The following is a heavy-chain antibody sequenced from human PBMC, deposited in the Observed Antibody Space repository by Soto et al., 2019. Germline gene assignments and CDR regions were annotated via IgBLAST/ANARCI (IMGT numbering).Heavy chain of an antibody. CDR3: GIDHGPTRGINWVDP. J-gene: IGHJ5*02. CDR1: GGSFATSDYN. CDR2: IFYRGAA. Sequence: QVQRPESGPGLVKPSETLSLTCTVSGGSFATSDYNWSWLRQTPGKGLEWIGYIFYRGAAFYNPSLNSRATLSVDTSKNQFSLTLRSVTAADTAVYYCGIDHGPTRGINWVDPWGQGSLVTVSS. D-gene: IGHD2-21*01. V-gene: IGHV4-30-4*02.